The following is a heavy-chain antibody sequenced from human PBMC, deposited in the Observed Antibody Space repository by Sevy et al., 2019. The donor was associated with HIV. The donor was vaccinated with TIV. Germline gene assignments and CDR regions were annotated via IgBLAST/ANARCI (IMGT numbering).Heavy chain of an antibody. CDR1: GFTFSKAW. J-gene: IGHJ4*02. CDR3: AAGVGASDFDY. CDR2: IKSKTDGATR. D-gene: IGHD1-26*01. Sequence: GGSLRLSCVASGFTFSKAWMSWVRQAPGKGLEWVGRIKSKTDGATRDLAAPMKGRIIISRDDSKNTLYLQISNLKIEDTGVYFCAAGVGASDFDYWGQGTLVTVSS. V-gene: IGHV3-15*01.